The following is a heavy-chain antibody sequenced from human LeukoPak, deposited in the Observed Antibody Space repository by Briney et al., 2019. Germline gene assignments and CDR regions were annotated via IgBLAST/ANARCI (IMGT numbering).Heavy chain of an antibody. CDR2: INHSGST. D-gene: IGHD3-10*01. CDR3: ARGFGELLYLY. CDR1: GGSFSTYY. V-gene: IGHV4-34*01. J-gene: IGHJ4*02. Sequence: KPSETLSLICAVFGGSFSTYYWSWIRQPPGKGLEWIGEINHSGSTNYNPSLKSRVTISVDTSKDQFSLKLSSVTAADTAVYYCARGFGELLYLYWGQGTLVTVSS.